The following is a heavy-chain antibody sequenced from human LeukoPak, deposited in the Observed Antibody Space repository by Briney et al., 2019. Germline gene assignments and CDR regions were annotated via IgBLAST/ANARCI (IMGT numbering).Heavy chain of an antibody. D-gene: IGHD6-19*01. CDR2: INHGGST. J-gene: IGHJ6*03. CDR3: ARGRGDYSSGWYVGYYYYYMDV. Sequence: PSETLSLTCAVYGGSFSGYYWSWVRQPPGKGLEWVGEINHGGSTNYNPSLKSRVTISVDTSKNQFSLKLSSVTAADTAVYYCARGRGDYSSGWYVGYYYYYMDVWGKGTTVTVSS. CDR1: GGSFSGYY. V-gene: IGHV4-34*01.